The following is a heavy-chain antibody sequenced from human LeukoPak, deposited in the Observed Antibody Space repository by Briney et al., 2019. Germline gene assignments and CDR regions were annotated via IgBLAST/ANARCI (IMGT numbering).Heavy chain of an antibody. CDR2: IKQDGSEK. Sequence: GGSLRLSCAASGFTVSSNYMTWVRQVPGKGLEWVASIKQDGSEKYYVDSVKGRFTISRDNAKKSLYLQMNSLRAEDTAVYHCARDTAMDEWGQGTLVTVSS. V-gene: IGHV3-7*04. J-gene: IGHJ4*02. D-gene: IGHD5-18*01. CDR1: GFTVSSNY. CDR3: ARDTAMDE.